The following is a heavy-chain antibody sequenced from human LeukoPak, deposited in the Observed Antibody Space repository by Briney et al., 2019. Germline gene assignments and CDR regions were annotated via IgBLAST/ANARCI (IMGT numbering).Heavy chain of an antibody. V-gene: IGHV3-11*01. J-gene: IGHJ3*02. Sequence: NTGGSLRLSCAASGFTVSSNYMIWVRQAPGKGLEWVSYISSSGSTIYYADSVKGRFTISRDNAKNSLYLQMNSLRAEDTAVYYCARDMGGSYYGNAFDIWGQGTMVTVSS. D-gene: IGHD1-26*01. CDR1: GFTVSSNY. CDR3: ARDMGGSYYGNAFDI. CDR2: ISSSGSTI.